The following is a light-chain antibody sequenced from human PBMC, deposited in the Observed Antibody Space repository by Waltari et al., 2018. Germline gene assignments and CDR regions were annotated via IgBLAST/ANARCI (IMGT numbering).Light chain of an antibody. CDR2: EVT. V-gene: IGLV2-18*02. CDR1: SSDISPCKR. Sequence: QSALTQPPSVSGSPGQSVTISCTGTSSDISPCKRVSWYQQPPGTAPKPIIFEVTNRPSGVPDRFSGSQSGYTASLTISGLQAEDEAHYYCAAWTDTSKIVFGGGTRVTVL. CDR3: AAWTDTSKIV. J-gene: IGLJ2*01.